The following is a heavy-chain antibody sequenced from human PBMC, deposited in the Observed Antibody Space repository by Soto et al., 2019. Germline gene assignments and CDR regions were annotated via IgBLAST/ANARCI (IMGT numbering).Heavy chain of an antibody. V-gene: IGHV3-15*01. D-gene: IGHD3-10*01. CDR3: TISLWFGELLWMDV. CDR2: IKSKTDGGTT. J-gene: IGHJ6*02. Sequence: EVQLVESGGGLVKPGGSLRLSCAAAGFTVRNAWMSWVRQAPGKGLEWVGRIKSKTDGGTTDYAAAVKGRFTISRDDSNNALYLQMSSLKTKYTAVYYFTISLWFGELLWMDVWGQGTTVTVSS. CDR1: GFTVRNAW.